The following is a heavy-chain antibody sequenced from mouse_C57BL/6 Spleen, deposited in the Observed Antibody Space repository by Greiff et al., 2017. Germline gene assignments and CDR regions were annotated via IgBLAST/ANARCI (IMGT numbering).Heavy chain of an antibody. CDR2: IHPNSGST. J-gene: IGHJ3*01. Sequence: QVQLQQPGAELVKPGASVKLSCKASGYTFTSYWMHWVKQRPGQGLEWIGMIHPNSGSTNYNEKFKSKDTLTVDKSSSTAYMQLSSLTSEDSAVYYCAPLNWDEFAYWGQGTLVTVSA. CDR3: APLNWDEFAY. CDR1: GYTFTSYW. V-gene: IGHV1-64*01. D-gene: IGHD4-1*01.